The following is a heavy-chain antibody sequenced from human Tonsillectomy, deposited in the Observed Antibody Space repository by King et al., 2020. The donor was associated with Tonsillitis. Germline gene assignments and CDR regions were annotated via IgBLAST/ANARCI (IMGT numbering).Heavy chain of an antibody. Sequence: QLVQSGAEVKKPGESLKISCKGSGYTFANYWIGWVRQMPGKGLEWMGVIYPADSDTRYGPSFQGQVTISADKSISTAYLQWSSLKASDSATYYCARRPEGVSVAVTGAAFDIWGRGTMVTVSS. CDR1: GYTFANYW. D-gene: IGHD6-19*01. CDR2: IYPADSDT. J-gene: IGHJ3*02. CDR3: ARRPEGVSVAVTGAAFDI. V-gene: IGHV5-51*01.